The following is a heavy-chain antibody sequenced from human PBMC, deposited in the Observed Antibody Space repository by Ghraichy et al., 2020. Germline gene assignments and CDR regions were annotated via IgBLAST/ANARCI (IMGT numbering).Heavy chain of an antibody. CDR2: ISSTSGTM. J-gene: IGHJ6*02. V-gene: IGHV3-48*04. CDR1: GFTFSSYS. CDR3: ARDRLPSKYNGLDV. Sequence: GGSLRLSCAVSGFTFSSYSMNWVRQAPGKGPEWVSYISSTSGTMYYADSVKGRFTISRDNAKNTLYLQMNSLRAEDTAIYYCARDRLPSKYNGLDVWGQGTAVTVSS. D-gene: IGHD4-11*01.